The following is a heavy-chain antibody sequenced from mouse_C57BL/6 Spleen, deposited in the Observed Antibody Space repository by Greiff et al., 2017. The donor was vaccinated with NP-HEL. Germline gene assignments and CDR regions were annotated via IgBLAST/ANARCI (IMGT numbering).Heavy chain of an antibody. Sequence: QVQLQQSGAELVKPGASVKLSCKASGYTFTSYWMQWVKQRPGQGLEWIGEIDPSDSYTNYNQKFKGKATLTVDTSSSTAYMQLSSLTSEDSAVYYCARLGSSGYSEGFAYWGQGTLVTVSA. CDR2: IDPSDSYT. CDR1: GYTFTSYW. J-gene: IGHJ3*01. V-gene: IGHV1-50*01. D-gene: IGHD3-2*02. CDR3: ARLGSSGYSEGFAY.